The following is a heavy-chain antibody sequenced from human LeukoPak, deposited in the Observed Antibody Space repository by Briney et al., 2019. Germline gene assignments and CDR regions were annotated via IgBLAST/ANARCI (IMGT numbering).Heavy chain of an antibody. CDR3: TTQGHHYDSSGYNFVDY. CDR1: GFTFSGSA. J-gene: IGHJ4*02. D-gene: IGHD3-22*01. V-gene: IGHV3-73*01. Sequence: GGSLRLSCAASGFTFSGSAMHWVRQASGKGLEWVGRIRSKANSYATAYAASVKGRFTISRDDSKNTVYLQMNSLKTEDTAVYYCTTQGHHYDSSGYNFVDYWGQGTLVTVSS. CDR2: IRSKANSYAT.